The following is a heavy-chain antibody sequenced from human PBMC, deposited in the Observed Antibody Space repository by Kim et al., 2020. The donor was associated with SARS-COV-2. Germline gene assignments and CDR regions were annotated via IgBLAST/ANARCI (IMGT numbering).Heavy chain of an antibody. CDR3: ARDRFSYDSSGYHDY. CDR1: GFTFSSYA. Sequence: GGSLRLSCAASGFTFSSYAMHWVRQAPGKGLEWVAVISYDGSNKYYADSVKGRFTISRDNSKNTLYLQMNSLRAEDTAVYYCARDRFSYDSSGYHDYWG. J-gene: IGHJ4*01. CDR2: ISYDGSNK. V-gene: IGHV3-30*04. D-gene: IGHD3-22*01.